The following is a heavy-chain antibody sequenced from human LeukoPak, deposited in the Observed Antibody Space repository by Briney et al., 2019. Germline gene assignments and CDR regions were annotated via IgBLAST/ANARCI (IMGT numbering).Heavy chain of an antibody. CDR1: GFTFSSYA. CDR3: AKESHSSSSGY. Sequence: GGSLRLSCAASGFTFSSYAMHWVRQAPGKGLEWVAVISYDGSNKYYADSVKGRFTISRDNSKNTLYLQMNSLRAEDTAVYYCAKESHSSSSGYWGQGTLVTVSS. J-gene: IGHJ4*02. CDR2: ISYDGSNK. V-gene: IGHV3-30-3*01. D-gene: IGHD6-6*01.